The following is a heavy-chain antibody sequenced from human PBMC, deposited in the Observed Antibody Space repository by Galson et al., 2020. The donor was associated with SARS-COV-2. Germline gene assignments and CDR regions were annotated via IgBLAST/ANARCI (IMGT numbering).Heavy chain of an antibody. CDR3: ARAVRTVIGVVIHFDY. CDR2: IYYSGST. J-gene: IGHJ4*02. Sequence: SQTLSLTCTVSGGSISSGGYYWSWIRQHPGKGLEWIGYIYYSGSTYYNPSLKSRVTISVDTSKNQFSLKLSSVTAADTAVYYCARAVRTVIGVVIHFDYWGQGALVTVSS. V-gene: IGHV4-31*03. D-gene: IGHD3-3*01. CDR1: GGSISSGGYY.